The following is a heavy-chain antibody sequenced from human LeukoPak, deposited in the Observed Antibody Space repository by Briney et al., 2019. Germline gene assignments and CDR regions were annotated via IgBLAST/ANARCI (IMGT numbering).Heavy chain of an antibody. CDR3: AKTPSQPYDFWSGYSRGDY. CDR1: GFTFSSYA. Sequence: GGSLRLAWAASGFTFSSYAMSWVRQAPGKGLEWVSAISGSGGSTYYADSVKGRFTISRDNSKNTLYLQMNSLRAEDTAVYYCAKTPSQPYDFWSGYSRGDYWGQGTLVTASS. CDR2: ISGSGGST. D-gene: IGHD3-3*01. J-gene: IGHJ4*02. V-gene: IGHV3-23*01.